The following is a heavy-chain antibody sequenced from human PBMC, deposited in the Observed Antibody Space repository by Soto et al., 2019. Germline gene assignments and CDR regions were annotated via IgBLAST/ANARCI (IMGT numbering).Heavy chain of an antibody. CDR2: ISAYNGNT. CDR1: GYTFTSYG. J-gene: IGHJ3*01. Sequence: ASVKVSCKASGYTFTSYGISWVRQAPGQGLEWMGWISAYNGNTNYAQKLQGRVTMATDTSTRTAYMELRSLRSDDTAVYYCPSPLGPDSSRYKSLPLEVNRHDAFDLWGQGTMVTVSS. CDR3: PSPLGPDSSRYKSLPLEVNRHDAFDL. D-gene: IGHD3-22*01. V-gene: IGHV1-18*01.